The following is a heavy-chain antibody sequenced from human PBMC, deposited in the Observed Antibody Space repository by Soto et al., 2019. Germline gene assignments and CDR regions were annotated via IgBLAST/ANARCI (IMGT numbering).Heavy chain of an antibody. Sequence: PXGALELSCAASGFSFNDHAMHWVRQAPGKGLEWVSGISWNGGSRGYADSVQGRFTISRDNAKNSLYLQMNSLKPEDTALYYCAKDLRSTAWYSISFFDYWGQGALVTVSS. J-gene: IGHJ4*02. CDR1: GFSFNDHA. CDR2: ISWNGGSR. D-gene: IGHD6-13*01. V-gene: IGHV3-9*01. CDR3: AKDLRSTAWYSISFFDY.